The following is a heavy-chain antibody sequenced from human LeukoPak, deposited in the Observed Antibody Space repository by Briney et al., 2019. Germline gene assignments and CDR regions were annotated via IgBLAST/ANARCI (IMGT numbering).Heavy chain of an antibody. D-gene: IGHD3-10*01. J-gene: IGHJ2*01. Sequence: GESLKISCKGSGYSFTNYWIGWVRQMPGKGLEWMGIIYPGDSGTRYSPSFQGQVTISADKSISTAYLQWSSLKASDTAMYYCARLGGDPSGSWYFDLWGRGTLVTVSS. CDR2: IYPGDSGT. CDR1: GYSFTNYW. V-gene: IGHV5-51*01. CDR3: ARLGGDPSGSWYFDL.